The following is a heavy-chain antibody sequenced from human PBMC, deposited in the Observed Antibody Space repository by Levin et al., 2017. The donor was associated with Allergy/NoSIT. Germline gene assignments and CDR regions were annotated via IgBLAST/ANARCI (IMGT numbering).Heavy chain of an antibody. CDR3: ARETPDNVVAPAAIHFDY. J-gene: IGHJ4*02. Sequence: ASVKVSCKASGYTFTNYYMHWVRQAPGHGLEWMGIINLSGGSTFNAQNFQGRVTMTRDTSKSTVYMELSSLRPDDTAVYYCARETPDNVVAPAAIHFDYWGQGTLVTVSS. V-gene: IGHV1-46*01. D-gene: IGHD2-2*02. CDR2: INLSGGST. CDR1: GYTFTNYY.